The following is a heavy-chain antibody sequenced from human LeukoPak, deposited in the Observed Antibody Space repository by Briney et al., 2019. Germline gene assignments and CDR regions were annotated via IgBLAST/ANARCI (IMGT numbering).Heavy chain of an antibody. CDR2: ISWNSGSI. CDR3: AMTTDYYDSSVVRQLDY. Sequence: GRSLRLSCAASGFTFDDYAMHWVRQAPGKGLEWVSGISWNSGSIGYADSVKGRFTISRDNAKNSLYLQMNSLRAEDTALYYCAMTTDYYDSSVVRQLDYWGQGTLVTVSS. V-gene: IGHV3-9*01. J-gene: IGHJ4*02. D-gene: IGHD3-22*01. CDR1: GFTFDDYA.